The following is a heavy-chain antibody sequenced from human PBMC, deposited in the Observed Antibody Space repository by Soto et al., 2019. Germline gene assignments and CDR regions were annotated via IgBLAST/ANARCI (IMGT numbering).Heavy chain of an antibody. Sequence: ASVKVSCKASGGTFSSYAISWVRQAPGQGLEWMGGIIPIFGTANYAQKFQGRVTITADKSTSTAYMELSSLRSEDTAVYYCAGGARDFMVRGVFYYYGMDVWGQGTTVTV. D-gene: IGHD3-10*01. V-gene: IGHV1-69*06. CDR3: AGGARDFMVRGVFYYYGMDV. CDR2: IIPIFGTA. CDR1: GGTFSSYA. J-gene: IGHJ6*02.